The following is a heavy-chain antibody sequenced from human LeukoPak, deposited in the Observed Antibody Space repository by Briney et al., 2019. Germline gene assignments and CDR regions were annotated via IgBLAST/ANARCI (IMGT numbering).Heavy chain of an antibody. D-gene: IGHD6-6*01. V-gene: IGHV3-23*01. J-gene: IGHJ4*02. CDR1: GFTSSSYA. CDR2: ISGSGGST. Sequence: PGGSLRLSCAASGFTSSSYAMSWVRQAPGKGLEWVSAISGSGGSTYYADSVKGRFTISRDNSKNTLYLQMNSLRAEDTAVYYCAKDINQMAARPVPFDYWGQGTLVTVSS. CDR3: AKDINQMAARPVPFDY.